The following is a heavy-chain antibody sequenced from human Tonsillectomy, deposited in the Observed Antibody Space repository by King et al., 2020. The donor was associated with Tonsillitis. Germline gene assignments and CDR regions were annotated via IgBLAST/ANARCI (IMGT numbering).Heavy chain of an antibody. V-gene: IGHV3-74*01. CDR2: SNSDGSST. CDR3: ARELYREYYYMDV. Sequence: VQLVESGGGLVQPGGSLRLSCAASGFTFISYWMHWVRQAPVKGLVWVSRSNSDGSSTSYADSVKGRFTISRDNAKTTLYLQMNSLRAEDTAVYYCARELYREYYYMDVWGKGTTVTVSS. CDR1: GFTFISYW. J-gene: IGHJ6*03. D-gene: IGHD1-26*01.